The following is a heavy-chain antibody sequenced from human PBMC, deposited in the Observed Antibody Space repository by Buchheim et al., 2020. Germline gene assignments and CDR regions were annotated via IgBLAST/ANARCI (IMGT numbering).Heavy chain of an antibody. CDR1: GFTVSSNY. Sequence: EVQLVESGGGLVQPGGSLRLSCAASGFTVSSNYMSWVRQAPGKGLEWVSVIYSGGSTYYADSVKGRFTISIANSKNTLYLQMNSLRAEDTAVYYCARENRGGSYLGLYYWGQGTL. CDR2: IYSGGST. D-gene: IGHD1-26*01. V-gene: IGHV3-66*02. CDR3: ARENRGGSYLGLYY. J-gene: IGHJ4*02.